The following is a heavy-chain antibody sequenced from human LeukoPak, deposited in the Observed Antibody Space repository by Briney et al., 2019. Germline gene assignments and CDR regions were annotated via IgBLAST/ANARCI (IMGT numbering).Heavy chain of an antibody. CDR3: AREGSSSWDDAFDI. Sequence: GGSLRLSCAASGFTFSSYGMNWVRQAPGKGLEWVSIISSASDYISYADSVKGRFTISRDNAKNSLYMQMNSLRAEDTAVYYCAREGSSSWDDAFDIWGQGTTVTVSS. J-gene: IGHJ3*02. V-gene: IGHV3-21*01. CDR1: GFTFSSYG. D-gene: IGHD6-13*01. CDR2: ISSASDYI.